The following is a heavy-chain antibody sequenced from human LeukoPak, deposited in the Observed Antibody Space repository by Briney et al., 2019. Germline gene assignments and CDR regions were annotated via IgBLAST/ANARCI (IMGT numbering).Heavy chain of an antibody. CDR3: ARERCSSTSCYYYYGMDV. CDR1: GGSISSYY. Sequence: SETLSLTCTVSGGSISSYYWSWIRQPAGKGLEWIGRIYTSGSTNYNPSLKSRVTMSVDTSKNQFSLKLSSVTAADTAVYYCARERCSSTSCYYYYGMDVWGQGTTVTVSS. J-gene: IGHJ6*02. CDR2: IYTSGST. V-gene: IGHV4-4*07. D-gene: IGHD2-2*01.